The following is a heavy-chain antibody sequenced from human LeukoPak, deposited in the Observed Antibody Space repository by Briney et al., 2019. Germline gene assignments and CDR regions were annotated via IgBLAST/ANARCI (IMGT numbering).Heavy chain of an antibody. CDR3: ARDAGADSSGWYPTDV. D-gene: IGHD6-19*01. J-gene: IGHJ6*04. CDR2: INHSGST. CDR1: GGSFSGYY. V-gene: IGHV4-34*01. Sequence: SETLSLTCADYGGSFSGYYWSWIRQPPGKGLEWIGEINHSGSTNYNPSLKSRVTISVDTSKNQFSLKLSSVTAADTAVYYCARDAGADSSGWYPTDVWGKGTTVTVSS.